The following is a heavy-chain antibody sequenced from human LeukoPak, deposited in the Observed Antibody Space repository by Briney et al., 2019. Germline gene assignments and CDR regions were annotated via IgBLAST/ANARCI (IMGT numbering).Heavy chain of an antibody. CDR1: GYTFTGYY. CDR2: INPNSGGT. CDR3: ARDRYQAVTVQGAFDI. D-gene: IGHD6-19*01. V-gene: IGHV1-2*04. J-gene: IGHJ3*02. Sequence: ASVKVSCKASGYTFTGYYMHWVRQAPGQGLEWMGWINPNSGGTNYAQKFQGWVTMTRDTSISTAYMELSRLRSDDTAVYYCARDRYQAVTVQGAFDIWGQGTMVTVSS.